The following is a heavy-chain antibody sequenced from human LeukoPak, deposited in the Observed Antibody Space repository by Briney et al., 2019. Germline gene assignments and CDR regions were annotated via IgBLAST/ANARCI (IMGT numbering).Heavy chain of an antibody. V-gene: IGHV4-4*07. J-gene: IGHJ4*02. Sequence: SETLSLTGTVSGGSFSIYYWSWIRQPAGKGLEYIGRIYTSGSTNYNPSLKSRVTMSVDTSKSQFSLKLTSVTAADTAVYYCARGPTTVTRAFDYWGQGTLVTVSS. D-gene: IGHD4-17*01. CDR3: ARGPTTVTRAFDY. CDR1: GGSFSIYY. CDR2: IYTSGST.